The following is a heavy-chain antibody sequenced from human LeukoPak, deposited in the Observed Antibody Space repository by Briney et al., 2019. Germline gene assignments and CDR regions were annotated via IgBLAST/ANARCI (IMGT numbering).Heavy chain of an antibody. D-gene: IGHD5-12*01. Sequence: ASVKVSCKASGYTFTSYGISWVRQAPGQGLEWMGWISAYNGNTNYAQKLQGRVTMTTDTSTSTAYMELRSLRSDDTAVYYCASSTGYSGYDLVGAFAYWGQGALVTVSS. V-gene: IGHV1-18*01. J-gene: IGHJ4*02. CDR3: ASSTGYSGYDLVGAFAY. CDR1: GYTFTSYG. CDR2: ISAYNGNT.